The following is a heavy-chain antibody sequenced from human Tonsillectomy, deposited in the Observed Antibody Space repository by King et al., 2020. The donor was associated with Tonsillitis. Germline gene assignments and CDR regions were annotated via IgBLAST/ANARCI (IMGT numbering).Heavy chain of an antibody. CDR3: ASVRVQWLYDPRDPLGRRATIWFDS. D-gene: IGHD3-22*01. Sequence: VQLVESGPGLVKPSQTLSLTCAVSGGSIGNSRHSWSWIRQPPGKGLEWIAYMDSSESTNYNPSLQSRVTMSMDSSRNQFFLNVNSVTAADTAVYFCASVRVQWLYDPRDPLGRRATIWFDSWGPGILVTVSS. V-gene: IGHV4-30-4*07. CDR2: MDSSEST. CDR1: GGSIGNSRHS. J-gene: IGHJ5*01.